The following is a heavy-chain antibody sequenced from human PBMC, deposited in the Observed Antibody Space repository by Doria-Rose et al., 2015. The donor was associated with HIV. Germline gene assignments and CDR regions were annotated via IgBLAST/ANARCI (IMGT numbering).Heavy chain of an antibody. CDR2: IFSDGER. Sequence: QVTLKESGPVLVKPTETLTLSCTVSGVSLSSPGMGVSWIRQPPGKALEWLANIFSDGERSYQTSLKSRLTISRGTSKRQVVLTMTDMDPVDTATYYCARIKSSRWYHKYYFDFWGQGALVIVSA. CDR3: ARIKSSRWYHKYYFDF. CDR1: GVSLSSPGMG. V-gene: IGHV2-26*01. D-gene: IGHD6-13*01. J-gene: IGHJ4*02.